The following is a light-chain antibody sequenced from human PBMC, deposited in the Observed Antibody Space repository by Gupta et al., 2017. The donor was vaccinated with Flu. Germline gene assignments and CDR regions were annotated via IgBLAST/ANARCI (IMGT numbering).Light chain of an antibody. V-gene: IGKV1-5*03. Sequence: DIQMTQSPSTLSASVGDRVTITCRASQSISSWLAWYQQKPGKAPNLLIYKASNLESGVPSRFSGSGCGSEFTLTISSLQPDDFATYYCQQHDSSSGPFGHGTTVDI. J-gene: IGKJ3*01. CDR3: QQHDSSSGP. CDR1: QSISSW. CDR2: KAS.